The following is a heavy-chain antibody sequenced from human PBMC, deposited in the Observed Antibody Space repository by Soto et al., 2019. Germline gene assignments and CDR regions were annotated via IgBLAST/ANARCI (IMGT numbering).Heavy chain of an antibody. CDR2: IIPIFGTA. V-gene: IGHV1-69*12. D-gene: IGHD4-4*01. J-gene: IGHJ6*02. Sequence: QVQLVQSGAEVKKPGSSVTVSCKASRGTFSSYAISWVRQAPGQGLEWMGGIIPIFGTADYAQKFQGRVTITADESTSTAYMELSSLRSEDTAVYYCATHMTTVGYGYVMDVWGQGTTVTVSS. CDR3: ATHMTTVGYGYVMDV. CDR1: RGTFSSYA.